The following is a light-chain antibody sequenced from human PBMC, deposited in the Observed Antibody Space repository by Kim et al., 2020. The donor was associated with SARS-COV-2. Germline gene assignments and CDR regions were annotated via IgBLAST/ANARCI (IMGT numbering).Light chain of an antibody. J-gene: IGLJ2*01. CDR2: GNS. V-gene: IGLV1-40*01. Sequence: VTISCTGSSSNVGAGYDVHWYQQLPGTAPKLLIYGNSNRPSGVPDRFSGSKSGTSASLAITGLQAEDEADYYCQSYDSSLSAYVVFGGGTQLTVL. CDR3: QSYDSSLSAYVV. CDR1: SSNVGAGYD.